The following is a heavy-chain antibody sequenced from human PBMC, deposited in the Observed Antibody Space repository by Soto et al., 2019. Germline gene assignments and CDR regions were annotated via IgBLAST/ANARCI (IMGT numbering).Heavy chain of an antibody. CDR3: ARDFYDILTGRPFDY. V-gene: IGHV1-69*08. D-gene: IGHD3-9*01. Sequence: QVQLVQSGAEVKKPGSSVKVSCKASGGTFSSYTISWVRQAPGQGLEWMGRIIPILGIANYAQKFQGRVTITADKSTSTAYMELSSLGSEDTAVYYCARDFYDILTGRPFDYWGQGTLVTVSS. CDR1: GGTFSSYT. CDR2: IIPILGIA. J-gene: IGHJ4*02.